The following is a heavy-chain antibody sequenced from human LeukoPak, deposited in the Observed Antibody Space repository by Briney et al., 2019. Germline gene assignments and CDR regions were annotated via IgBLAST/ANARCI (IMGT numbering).Heavy chain of an antibody. J-gene: IGHJ4*02. V-gene: IGHV1-46*01. D-gene: IGHD3-3*01. Sequence: ASVKVSCKASGYTFTRYYMHSVRQAPGQGLEWMGIINPSGGSTSYAQKFPGKVTSTWHPTTSTVYREPSSLRSEDTAVYYCARGRRITIFEVAAPPYYFDYWGQGTLGTASS. CDR3: ARGRRITIFEVAAPPYYFDY. CDR2: INPSGGST. CDR1: GYTFTRYY.